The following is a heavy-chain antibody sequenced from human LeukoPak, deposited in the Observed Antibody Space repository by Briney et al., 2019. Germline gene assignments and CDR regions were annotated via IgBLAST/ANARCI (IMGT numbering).Heavy chain of an antibody. CDR1: GFTFSSYS. CDR2: ISGGSDTR. CDR3: AKQLGYCSDGSCYFPY. D-gene: IGHD2-15*01. J-gene: IGHJ4*02. Sequence: SGGSLRLSCAASGFTFSSYSMNWVRQSPGKGLEWLSYISGGSDTRYHADSLKGRFTISRDNAKNSLYLQMNSLRAEDTAVYYCAKQLGYCSDGSCYFPYWGQGTLVTVSS. V-gene: IGHV3-48*01.